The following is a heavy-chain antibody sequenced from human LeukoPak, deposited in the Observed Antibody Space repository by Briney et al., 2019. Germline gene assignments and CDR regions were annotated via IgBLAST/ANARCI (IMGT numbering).Heavy chain of an antibody. V-gene: IGHV1-18*01. CDR3: ARIHEVVPAKGMDV. J-gene: IGHJ6*02. CDR1: GYTFTSYG. Sequence: ASVKVSCKASGYTFTSYGISWVRQAPGQGLEWMGWISAYSGNTNYAQKLQGRVTMTTDISTSTAYMELRSLRSDDTAVYYCARIHEVVPAKGMDVWGQGTTVTVSS. CDR2: ISAYSGNT. D-gene: IGHD2-2*01.